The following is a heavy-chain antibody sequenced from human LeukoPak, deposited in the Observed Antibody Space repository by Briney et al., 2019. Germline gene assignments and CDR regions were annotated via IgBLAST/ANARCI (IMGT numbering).Heavy chain of an antibody. CDR3: ARDIRKRGYYDFWSGYSKGSPIYYGMDV. CDR2: INQDETEK. J-gene: IGHJ6*02. V-gene: IGHV3-7*03. CDR1: GFTFETFW. D-gene: IGHD3-3*01. Sequence: GGSLRLSCVASGFTFETFWMSWIRQAPGKGLEWVANINQDETEKYFVDAVKGRFTISRDNAQNSVYLQMSSLRAEDTAIYYCARDIRKRGYYDFWSGYSKGSPIYYGMDVWGQGTAVTVSS.